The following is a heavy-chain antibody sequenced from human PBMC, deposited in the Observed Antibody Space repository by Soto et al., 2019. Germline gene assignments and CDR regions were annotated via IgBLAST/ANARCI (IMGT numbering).Heavy chain of an antibody. CDR1: GFTFSSYA. Sequence: GGSLRLSCSASGFTFSSYAMHWVRQAPGKGLEYVSAISSNGGSTYYADSVKGRFTISRDNSKNTLYLQMSSLRAEDTAVYYCVPDYYDSSGNDAFDIWGQGIMVTVSS. CDR2: ISSNGGST. CDR3: VPDYYDSSGNDAFDI. J-gene: IGHJ3*02. D-gene: IGHD3-22*01. V-gene: IGHV3-64D*08.